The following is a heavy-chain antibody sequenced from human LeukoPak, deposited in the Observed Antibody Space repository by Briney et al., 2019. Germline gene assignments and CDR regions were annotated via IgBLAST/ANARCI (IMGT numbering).Heavy chain of an antibody. CDR1: GFTFSSYA. CDR2: ISYDGSNK. CDR3: ARGGRRF. J-gene: IGHJ4*02. V-gene: IGHV3-30-3*01. Sequence: GRSLRLSCAASGFTFSSYAMHWVRQAPGKGLEWVAVISYDGSNKYYADSVKGRFTISRDNSKNTLYLQMNSLRAEDTAVYYCARGGRRFWGQGTLVTVSS. D-gene: IGHD3-16*01.